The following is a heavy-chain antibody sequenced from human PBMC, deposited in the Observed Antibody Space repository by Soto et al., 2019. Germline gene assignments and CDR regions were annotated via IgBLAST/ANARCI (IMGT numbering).Heavy chain of an antibody. CDR1: GVMFSNYG. CDR2: ISYDGINK. Sequence: GGSLGISCAASGVMFSNYGIHWVRQAPGKGLEWVALISYDGINKYSADSVKGRFTISRDNSKNTLSLQMNSLRPEDTAVYYWVRGRHEVGSYYAGLAVWGRGTTVTVSS. D-gene: IGHD5-12*01. V-gene: IGHV3-30-3*01. J-gene: IGHJ6*02. CDR3: VRGRHEVGSYYAGLAV.